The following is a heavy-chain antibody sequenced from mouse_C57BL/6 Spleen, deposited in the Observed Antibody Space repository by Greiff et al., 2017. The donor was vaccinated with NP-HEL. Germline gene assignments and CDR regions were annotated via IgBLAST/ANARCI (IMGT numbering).Heavy chain of an antibody. V-gene: IGHV1-81*01. CDR2: IYPRSGNT. CDR1: GYTFTSYG. Sequence: VQLQQSGAELARPGASVKLSCKASGYTFTSYGISWVKQRTGQGLEWIGEIYPRSGNTYYNEKFKGKATLTADKSSSTAYMELRSLTSEDSAVYVCSLRQLRFAWFAYWGQGTLVTVSA. D-gene: IGHD3-2*02. J-gene: IGHJ3*01. CDR3: SLRQLRFAWFAY.